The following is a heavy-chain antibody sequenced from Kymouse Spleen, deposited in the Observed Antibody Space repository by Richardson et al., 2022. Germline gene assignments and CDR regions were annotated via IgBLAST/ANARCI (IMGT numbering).Heavy chain of an antibody. CDR3: ARIAARALRSLDY. V-gene: IGHV3-21*03. Sequence: EVQLVESGGGLVKPGGSLRLSCAASGFTFSSYSMNWVRQAPGKGLEWVSSISSSSSYIYYADSVKGRFTISRDNAKNSLYLQMNSLRAEDTAVYYCARIAARALRSLDYWGQGTLVTVSS. J-gene: IGHJ4*02. D-gene: IGHD6-6*01. CDR1: GFTFSSYS. CDR2: ISSSSSYI.